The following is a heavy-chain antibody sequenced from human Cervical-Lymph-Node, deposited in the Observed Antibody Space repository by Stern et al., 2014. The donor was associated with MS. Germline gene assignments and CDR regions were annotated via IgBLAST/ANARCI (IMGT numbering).Heavy chain of an antibody. CDR2: IYPCYSDT. J-gene: IGHJ4*02. CDR3: AALVRGSYFY. Sequence: EVQLVESGAEMKKPGEALKISCKGSGYSFTLYWNGLVRQMHGKGLEWMGIIYPCYSDTRYSPSFQGQVTISADKSISTAYLQWSSLKASDTAMYYCAALVRGSYFYWGQGTLVTVSS. V-gene: IGHV5-51*01. D-gene: IGHD1-26*01. CDR1: GYSFTLYW.